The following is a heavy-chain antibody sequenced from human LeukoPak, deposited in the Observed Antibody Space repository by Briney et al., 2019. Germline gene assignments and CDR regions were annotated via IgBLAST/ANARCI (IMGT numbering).Heavy chain of an antibody. D-gene: IGHD4-23*01. CDR2: IYYSGST. Sequence: SETLSLTCTVSGGSISSYYWSWLRQPPGKGLEGIGYIYYSGSTNYNPSLKSRVTISVDTSKNQFSLKLSSVTAADTAVYYCAGDYGGNAGAKSWFDPWGQGTLVTVSS. CDR3: AGDYGGNAGAKSWFDP. CDR1: GGSISSYY. V-gene: IGHV4-59*01. J-gene: IGHJ5*02.